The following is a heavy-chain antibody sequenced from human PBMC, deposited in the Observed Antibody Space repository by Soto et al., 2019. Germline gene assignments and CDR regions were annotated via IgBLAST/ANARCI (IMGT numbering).Heavy chain of an antibody. CDR1: GGSISSYF. CDR3: TRGRGGSHDAFDI. V-gene: IGHV4-59*01. Sequence: QVQLQESGPRLVKPSETLSLTCTVSGGSISSYFWSWIRQPPGEGLEWIGYIFYSGTTNYRPSLKSRVTMSLGTAKNQFSLKLTAVTAADTAVYYCTRGRGGSHDAFDIWGQGTVVSVSS. J-gene: IGHJ3*02. CDR2: IFYSGTT. D-gene: IGHD2-15*01.